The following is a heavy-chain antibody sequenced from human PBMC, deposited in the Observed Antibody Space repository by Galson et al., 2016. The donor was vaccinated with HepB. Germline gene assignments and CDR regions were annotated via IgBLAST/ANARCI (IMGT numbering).Heavy chain of an antibody. CDR3: AKGVAGKGFDY. D-gene: IGHD6-19*01. J-gene: IGHJ4*02. CDR1: GFIFSTYW. CDR2: IKQDGSEK. Sequence: SLRLSCAASGFIFSTYWMSWVRQAPGKGLEWVANIKQDGSEKYYVDSVKGRFTISRDNAKKSLFLQMNSLRAEDTAVYYCAKGVAGKGFDYWGQGTLVTVSS. V-gene: IGHV3-7*03.